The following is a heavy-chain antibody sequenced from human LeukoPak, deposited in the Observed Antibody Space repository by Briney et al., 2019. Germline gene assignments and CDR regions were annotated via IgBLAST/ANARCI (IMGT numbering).Heavy chain of an antibody. CDR3: AGASYDSSGVH. J-gene: IGHJ4*02. V-gene: IGHV4-38-2*01. CDR2: IYHSGST. Sequence: SETLFLTCAVSGYSISSGYYWGWIRQPPGKGLEWIGSIYHSGSTYYNPSLKSRVTISVDTSKNQFSLKLSPVTAADTAVYYCAGASYDSSGVHWGQGTLVTVSS. D-gene: IGHD3-22*01. CDR1: GYSISSGYY.